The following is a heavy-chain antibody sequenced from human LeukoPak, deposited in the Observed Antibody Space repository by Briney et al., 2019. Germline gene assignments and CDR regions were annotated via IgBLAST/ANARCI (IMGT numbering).Heavy chain of an antibody. CDR2: IYPGDSDT. D-gene: IGHD2-15*01. Sequence: GESLKISCHASGYSFTNYWIGWVRQMPGKGLEWMGIIYPGDSDTRYSPSFQGQVTISAAKTISTAYLQWSSLKASDTAMYYCASPYCSGGSCYSDGDAFDIWGQGTMVTVSS. CDR1: GYSFTNYW. CDR3: ASPYCSGGSCYSDGDAFDI. V-gene: IGHV5-51*01. J-gene: IGHJ3*02.